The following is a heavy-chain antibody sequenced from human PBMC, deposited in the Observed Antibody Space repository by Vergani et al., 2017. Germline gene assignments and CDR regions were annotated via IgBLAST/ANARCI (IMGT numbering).Heavy chain of an antibody. D-gene: IGHD2-2*01. V-gene: IGHV3-23*01. Sequence: EVQLLESGGGLVQPGGSLRLSCAASGFTFSSYAMSWVRQAPGKGLEWVSAISGSGGSTYYADSVKGRFTISRDNSKNMLYLQMNSLRAEDTAVYYCAKLEDIVVVPAAMPFFDYWGQGTLVTVSS. J-gene: IGHJ4*02. CDR2: ISGSGGST. CDR3: AKLEDIVVVPAAMPFFDY. CDR1: GFTFSSYA.